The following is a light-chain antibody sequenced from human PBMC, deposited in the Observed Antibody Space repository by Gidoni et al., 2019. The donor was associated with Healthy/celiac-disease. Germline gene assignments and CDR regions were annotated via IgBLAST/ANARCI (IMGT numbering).Light chain of an antibody. Sequence: IVMTQSPDSLAVSLGERATINCKSSQSVLSSSNNKNYLAWYQQKPGQPPKLLIYWASTRESGVPDRFSGSGSGTDFTLTISSLQAEDVAVYYCQQYYSTRLTFGGGTKVEIK. J-gene: IGKJ4*01. V-gene: IGKV4-1*01. CDR3: QQYYSTRLT. CDR2: WAS. CDR1: QSVLSSSNNKNY.